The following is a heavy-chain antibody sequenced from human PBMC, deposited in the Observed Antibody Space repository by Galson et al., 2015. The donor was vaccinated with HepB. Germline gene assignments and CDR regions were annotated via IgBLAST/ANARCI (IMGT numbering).Heavy chain of an antibody. D-gene: IGHD6-13*01. CDR1: GYTFTSYG. CDR2: ISAYNGNT. V-gene: IGHV1-18*01. CDR3: ARDLPSEGSSWYVFDY. J-gene: IGHJ4*02. Sequence: SVKVSCKASGYTFTSYGISWVRQAPGQGLEWMGWISAYNGNTNYAQKLQGRVTMTTDTSTSTAYMELRSLRSDDTAVYYCARDLPSEGSSWYVFDYWGQGTLVTVSS.